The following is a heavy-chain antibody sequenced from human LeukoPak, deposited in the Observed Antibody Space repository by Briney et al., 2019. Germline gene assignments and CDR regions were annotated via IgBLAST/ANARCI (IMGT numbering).Heavy chain of an antibody. J-gene: IGHJ4*02. D-gene: IGHD1-1*01. CDR2: ISHSGVTT. V-gene: IGHV3-23*01. CDR1: GSTFSSYG. Sequence: HPGGSLRLSCVASGSTFSSYGLTWVRQAPGKGLQWVSSISHSGVTTYYADSVKGRFTISRDISENTLYLQMNSLRVEDTAVYYCAKPPDSYTTLNYFHHWGQGTLVTVSS. CDR3: AKPPDSYTTLNYFHH.